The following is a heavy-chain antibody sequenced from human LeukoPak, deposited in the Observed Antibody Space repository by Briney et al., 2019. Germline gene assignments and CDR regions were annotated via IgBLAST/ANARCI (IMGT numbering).Heavy chain of an antibody. CDR1: GGSISNYY. J-gene: IGHJ4*02. D-gene: IGHD2-15*01. CDR2: IYSSGTT. V-gene: IGHV4-4*07. Sequence: KPSETLSLTCTVSGGSISNYYWSWIRQPAGKGLEWIGRIYSSGTTIYNPSLKSRVTMSVDTSKNQFSLKLSSVTAADTAVYYCARTYCSGGSCHFDYWGQGTLVIVSS. CDR3: ARTYCSGGSCHFDY.